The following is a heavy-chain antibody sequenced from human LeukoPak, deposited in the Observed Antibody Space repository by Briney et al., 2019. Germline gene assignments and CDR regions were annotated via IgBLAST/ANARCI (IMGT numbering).Heavy chain of an antibody. Sequence: PSQTLSLTCSVSGGSISSGDYYWSWIRQPPGKGLEWIGYIYYSGSTYYNPSLKSRVTISVDTSKNQFSLKLSSVTAADTAVYYCARFPRGYCSGGSCSTHAFDIWGQGTMVTVSS. CDR2: IYYSGST. J-gene: IGHJ3*02. V-gene: IGHV4-30-4*01. CDR1: GGSISSGDYY. D-gene: IGHD2-15*01. CDR3: ARFPRGYCSGGSCSTHAFDI.